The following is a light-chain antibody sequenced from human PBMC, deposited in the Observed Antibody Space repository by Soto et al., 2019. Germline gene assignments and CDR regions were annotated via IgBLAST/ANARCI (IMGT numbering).Light chain of an antibody. CDR3: SSYTSSSTVV. Sequence: QSALTQPASVSGSPGQSITISCTGTSSDVGGYNYVSWYQQHPGKAPKLMIYDVSNRPSGVSNRFSGSKSVNTASLTISGLQYEDEADYYCSSYTSSSTVVFGGGTKLTVL. CDR1: SSDVGGYNY. J-gene: IGLJ2*01. CDR2: DVS. V-gene: IGLV2-14*01.